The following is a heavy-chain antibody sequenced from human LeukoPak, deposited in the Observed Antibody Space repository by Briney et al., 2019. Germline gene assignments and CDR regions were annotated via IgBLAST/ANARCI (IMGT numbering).Heavy chain of an antibody. J-gene: IGHJ1*01. CDR2: IYPGDSDT. V-gene: IGHV5-51*01. CDR3: ARHPRYCSSTSCYRGYFQH. Sequence: SGESLTLSCTGSGYSFTSYWIGWVRQMPGKGLEWLGIIYPGDSDTIYSPSFQGQVTSSADKSISTAYLQWSSLKASDTAMYYCARHPRYCSSTSCYRGYFQHWGQGTLVTVSS. CDR1: GYSFTSYW. D-gene: IGHD2-2*01.